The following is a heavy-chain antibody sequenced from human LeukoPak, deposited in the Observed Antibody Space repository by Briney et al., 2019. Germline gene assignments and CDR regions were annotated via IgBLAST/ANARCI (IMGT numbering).Heavy chain of an antibody. CDR2: IYYSGST. J-gene: IGHJ4*02. CDR1: GGSISSYY. Sequence: SETLSLTCTVSGGSISSYYWSWIRQPPGKGLEWIVYIYYSGSTKCNPSLKSRVTISVDASKTQFSLKLNSVTAADTAVYYCARGSRELYYFDYWGQGTLVTVSS. D-gene: IGHD1-7*01. V-gene: IGHV4-59*01. CDR3: ARGSRELYYFDY.